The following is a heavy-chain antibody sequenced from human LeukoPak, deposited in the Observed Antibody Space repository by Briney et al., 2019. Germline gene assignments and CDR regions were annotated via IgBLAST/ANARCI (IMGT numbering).Heavy chain of an antibody. J-gene: IGHJ6*02. CDR3: ARGDCSSTSCYTSFYYGLDV. Sequence: SVKVSCKASGGTSNSYAISWVRQAPGQGLDWMGRIIPILHITNYAQKFQGRVTITADKSTSTAYMELSSLRSEDTAVYYCARGDCSSTSCYTSFYYGLDVWGQGTTVTVSS. V-gene: IGHV1-69*04. CDR2: IIPILHIT. D-gene: IGHD2-2*02. CDR1: GGTSNSYA.